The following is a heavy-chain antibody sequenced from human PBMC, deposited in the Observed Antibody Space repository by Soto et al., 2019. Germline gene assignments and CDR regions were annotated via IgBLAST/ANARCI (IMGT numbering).Heavy chain of an antibody. Sequence: GGPLRLSCAASGFTFSSYAMHWVRQAPGKGLEWVAVISYDGSNKYYADSVKGRFTISRDNSKNTLYLQMNSLRAEDTAVYYCARVAAGTKVGDYYYGMDVWGQGTTVTVSS. V-gene: IGHV3-30-3*01. CDR1: GFTFSSYA. CDR2: ISYDGSNK. J-gene: IGHJ6*02. CDR3: ARVAAGTKVGDYYYGMDV. D-gene: IGHD6-13*01.